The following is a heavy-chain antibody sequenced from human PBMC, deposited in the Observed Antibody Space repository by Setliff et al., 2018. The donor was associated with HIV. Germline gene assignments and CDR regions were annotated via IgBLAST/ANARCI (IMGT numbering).Heavy chain of an antibody. J-gene: IGHJ3*02. CDR1: GGSISSEDYY. V-gene: IGHV4-61*02. CDR2: TSVSGSA. Sequence: SETLSLTCTVSGGSISSEDYYWTWIRQPAGKTLEWIGCTSVSGSATYNPSLKSRVTISIATSKGQFSLRLHSVTAADTAVYYRARVPVAGTARGVFDIWGQGTMVTVSS. CDR3: ARVPVAGTARGVFDI. D-gene: IGHD6-19*01.